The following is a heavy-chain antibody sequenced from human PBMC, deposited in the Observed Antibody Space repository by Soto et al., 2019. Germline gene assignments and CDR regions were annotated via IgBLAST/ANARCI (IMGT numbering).Heavy chain of an antibody. CDR3: AKDRAILWFGEWGWFDP. CDR2: ISYDGSNK. V-gene: IGHV3-30*18. CDR1: GFTFISYG. D-gene: IGHD3-10*01. J-gene: IGHJ5*02. Sequence: GGSLRLSCAASGFTFISYGIHWVRQAPGKGLEWVAVISYDGSNKYYADSVKGRFTISRDNSKNTLYLQMNSLRAEDTAVYYCAKDRAILWFGEWGWFDPWGQGTLVTGSS.